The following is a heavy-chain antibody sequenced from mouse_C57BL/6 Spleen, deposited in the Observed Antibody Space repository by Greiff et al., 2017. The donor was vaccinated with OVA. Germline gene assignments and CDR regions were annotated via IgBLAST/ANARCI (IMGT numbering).Heavy chain of an antibody. J-gene: IGHJ4*01. CDR1: GFTFSDYG. CDR3: ARDYSNRMDY. CDR2: ISSGSSTI. D-gene: IGHD2-5*01. Sequence: EVKLMESGGGLVKPGGSLKLSCAASGFTFSDYGMHWVRQAPEKGLEWVAYISSGSSTIYYADTVKGRFTISRDNAKNTLFLQMTSLRSEDTAMYYCARDYSNRMDYWGQGTSVTVSS. V-gene: IGHV5-17*01.